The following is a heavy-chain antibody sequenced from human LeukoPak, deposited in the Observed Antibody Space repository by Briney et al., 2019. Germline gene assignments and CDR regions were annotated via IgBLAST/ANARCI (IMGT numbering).Heavy chain of an antibody. D-gene: IGHD1-26*01. J-gene: IGHJ6*02. CDR1: GYTFTSYD. V-gene: IGHV1-8*01. CDR3: ARGEYSGSYLGYYYYYGMDV. Sequence: GASVKVSCKASGYTFTSYDINWVRQATGQGLEWMGWMNPNSGNTGYAQKFQGRVTMTRNTSISTAYMELSSLRSEDTAVYYCARGEYSGSYLGYYYYYGMDVWGQGTTVTV. CDR2: MNPNSGNT.